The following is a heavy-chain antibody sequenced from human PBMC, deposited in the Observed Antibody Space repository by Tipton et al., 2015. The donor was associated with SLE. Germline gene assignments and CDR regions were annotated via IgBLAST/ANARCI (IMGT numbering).Heavy chain of an antibody. CDR1: GGSFSGYY. CDR3: ARGASSLLGTHFDY. CDR2: INHSGST. Sequence: LRLSCAVYGGSFSGYYWSWIRQPPGKGLEWIGEINHSGSTNYNPSLKSRVTISVDTSKNQFSLKLSSVTAADTAVYYCARGASSLLGTHFDYWGQGTLVTVSP. J-gene: IGHJ4*02. V-gene: IGHV4-34*01. D-gene: IGHD7-27*01.